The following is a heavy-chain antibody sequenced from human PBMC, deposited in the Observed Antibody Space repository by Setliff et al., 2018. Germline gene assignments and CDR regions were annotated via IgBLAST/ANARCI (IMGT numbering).Heavy chain of an antibody. J-gene: IGHJ5*02. CDR2: IYYSGST. V-gene: IGHV4-59*08. CDR1: GGSISSHY. Sequence: SETLSLTCTVSGGSISSHYWSWIRQPPGKGLEWIGSIYYSGSTNYNPSLKSRVTISVDTSKNQFSLRLTSVTAADTAVYYCARAELEFLTRLDPWGQGTLVTVSS. D-gene: IGHD3-3*02. CDR3: ARAELEFLTRLDP.